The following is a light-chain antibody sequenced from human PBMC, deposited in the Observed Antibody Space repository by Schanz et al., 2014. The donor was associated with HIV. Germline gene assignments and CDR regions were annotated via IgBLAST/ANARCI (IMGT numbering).Light chain of an antibody. CDR2: QAS. Sequence: IQMTQSPSTVSASIGDRVTLTCRASQTIGRFLAWYQQKPGTAPVLLIYQASTLETGVPSRFSGSGSGTQFTLTISGLQPDDFATYYCQQCVTYPYSFGQGT. CDR1: QTIGRF. J-gene: IGKJ2*03. V-gene: IGKV1-5*03. CDR3: QQCVTYPYS.